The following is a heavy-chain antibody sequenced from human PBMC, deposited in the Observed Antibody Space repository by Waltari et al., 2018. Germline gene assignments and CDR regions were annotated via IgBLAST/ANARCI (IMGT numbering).Heavy chain of an antibody. V-gene: IGHV3-9*01. CDR3: AKDGMGATPDYYYMDV. D-gene: IGHD1-26*01. Sequence: GESGGGLVQPGRSLRLSCAASGFTFDDSAMHRVRQAPGKGLEWVSGISWNSGSIGYADSVKGRFTISRDNAKNSLYLQMNSLRAEDTALYYCAKDGMGATPDYYYMDVWGKGTTVTVSS. J-gene: IGHJ6*03. CDR2: ISWNSGSI. CDR1: GFTFDDSA.